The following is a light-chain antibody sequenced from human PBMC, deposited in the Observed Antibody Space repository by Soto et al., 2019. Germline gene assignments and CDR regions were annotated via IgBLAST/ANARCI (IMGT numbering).Light chain of an antibody. CDR3: MQDLQTIFT. CDR2: LGS. CDR1: QSLLHSNGYNS. J-gene: IGKJ3*01. Sequence: DIVMTQSPLSLPVTPGEPASISCRSSQSLLHSNGYNSLDWYLQKPGQSPQLLIYLGSNRASGVPDRFSGSGSGTDFTLKISRVEAEDVGVYYCMQDLQTIFTFGPGTKVDIK. V-gene: IGKV2-28*01.